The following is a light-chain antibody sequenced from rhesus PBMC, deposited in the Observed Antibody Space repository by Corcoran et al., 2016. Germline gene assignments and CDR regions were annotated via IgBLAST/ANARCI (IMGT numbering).Light chain of an antibody. J-gene: IGKJ2*01. CDR2: WAS. Sequence: DIVMTQSPDSLAVSLGERVTINCKSSQSLLYSSNNKNFLAWYQQKPGQAPKLLISWASTRESGVPNGFSGSGSGTDFTLTISGLQAEDVAVYYCQQYYSFPYSFGPGTKVEIK. V-gene: IGKV4-1*01. CDR1: QSLLYSSNNKNF. CDR3: QQYYSFPYS.